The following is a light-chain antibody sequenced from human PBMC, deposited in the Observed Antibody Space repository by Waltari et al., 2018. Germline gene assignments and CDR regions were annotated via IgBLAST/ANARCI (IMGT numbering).Light chain of an antibody. CDR2: GAS. CDR1: QSVSSN. V-gene: IGKV3D-15*02. CDR3: QQYISFFT. Sequence: EIVMMQSPATLSVSPGERATLSCRASQSVSSNLAWYQQKPGQAPRLLIYGASTKATGIPAMFSGSVSGTEFTLTISSLQSEDFAVYYCQQYISFFTFGPGTTVDIK. J-gene: IGKJ3*01.